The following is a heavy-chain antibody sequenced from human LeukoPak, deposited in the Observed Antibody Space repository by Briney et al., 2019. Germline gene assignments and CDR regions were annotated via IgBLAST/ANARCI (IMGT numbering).Heavy chain of an antibody. CDR1: GGSFSGYY. J-gene: IGHJ6*03. D-gene: IGHD3-22*01. Sequence: SETLSLTCAVYGGSFSGYYWSWIRQPPGKGLEWIGEINHSGSTNYNPSLKSRVTISVDTSKNQFSLKLSSVTAADAAVHYCARGVNYYYYYYMDVWGKGTTVTVSS. CDR2: INHSGST. CDR3: ARGVNYYYYYYMDV. V-gene: IGHV4-34*01.